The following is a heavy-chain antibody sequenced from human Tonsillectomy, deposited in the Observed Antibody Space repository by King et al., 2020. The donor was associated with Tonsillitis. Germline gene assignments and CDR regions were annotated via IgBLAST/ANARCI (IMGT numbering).Heavy chain of an antibody. CDR2: IYYSGST. V-gene: IGHV4-59*08. J-gene: IGHJ3*02. CDR3: ARHYFSADAFDI. CDR1: GGSLSSFY. Sequence: VQLQESGPGLVKPSETLSLTCPVSGGSLSSFYWGWIRQPPRKGLEWVGYIYYSGSTNYNPPPQSRVTISVDTSKNQFSLKLSSVTAADTAVYYCARHYFSADAFDIWGQGTMVTVSS. D-gene: IGHD2/OR15-2a*01.